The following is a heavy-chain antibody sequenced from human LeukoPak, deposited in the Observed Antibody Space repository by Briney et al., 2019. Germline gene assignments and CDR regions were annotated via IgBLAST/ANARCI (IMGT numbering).Heavy chain of an antibody. V-gene: IGHV4-39*07. CDR3: GRSRRINASLYYYMDV. CDR1: GFTFSTYT. CDR2: IYYSGST. D-gene: IGHD2-15*01. Sequence: GSLRLSCAASGFTFSTYTMNWVRQAPGKGLEWIGSIYYSGSTYYNPSLKSRVTISVDTSKNQFSLKLSSVTAADTAVYYCGRSRRINASLYYYMDVWGKGTTVTVSS. J-gene: IGHJ6*03.